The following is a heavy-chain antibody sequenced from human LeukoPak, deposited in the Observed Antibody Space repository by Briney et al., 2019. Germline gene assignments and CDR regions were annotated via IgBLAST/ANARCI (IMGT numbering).Heavy chain of an antibody. Sequence: GSLRLSCAVTGFNLRAYWIHWVRRSPGRGLEWVARINGEGSRISYADSVRGRFTISRDNAKNTAYLQMSSLRAEDTALYYCARDPGYYYYGMDVWGQGTTVVVSS. V-gene: IGHV3-74*01. CDR1: GFNLRAYW. J-gene: IGHJ6*02. CDR2: INGEGSRI. CDR3: ARDPGYYYYGMDV.